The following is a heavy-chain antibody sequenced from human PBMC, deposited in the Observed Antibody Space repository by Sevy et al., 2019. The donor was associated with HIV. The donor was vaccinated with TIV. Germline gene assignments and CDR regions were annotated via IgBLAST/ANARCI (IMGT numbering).Heavy chain of an antibody. D-gene: IGHD2-8*01. J-gene: IGHJ4*02. CDR1: GFAFYDHS. CDR2: LSFGCGKI. V-gene: IGHV3-23*01. Sequence: GGSLRLSCAASGFAFYDHSMSWIRQAPGKGLEWVATLSFGCGKINYADSVKGRFTISRDNSKNSFYLQMDNLGVEDTALYYCAREGCTRPHDYWGQGTRVTVSS. CDR3: AREGCTRPHDY.